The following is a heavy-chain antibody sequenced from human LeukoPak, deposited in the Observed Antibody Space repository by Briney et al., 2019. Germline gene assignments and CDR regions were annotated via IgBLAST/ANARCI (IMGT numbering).Heavy chain of an antibody. CDR2: INYSGGT. D-gene: IGHD3-3*01. Sequence: SETLSLTCTVSGGSISSGGHYWSWIRQRPGTGLEWIGYINYSGGTYYNPSLKSRVSISLDTSQNHFSLRLSSVTAADTAVYYCARDEAIFGAGYYYGMDVWGQGTTVTVSS. CDR3: ARDEAIFGAGYYYGMDV. J-gene: IGHJ6*02. V-gene: IGHV4-31*03. CDR1: GGSISSGGHY.